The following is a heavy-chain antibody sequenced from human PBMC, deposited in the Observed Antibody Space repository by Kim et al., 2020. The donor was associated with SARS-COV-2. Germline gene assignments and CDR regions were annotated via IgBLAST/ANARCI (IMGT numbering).Heavy chain of an antibody. V-gene: IGHV4-4*07. CDR1: GDSLSSDY. CDR2: IYTSGRT. D-gene: IGHD3-16*02. CDR3: ASALGH. J-gene: IGHJ4*02. Sequence: SETLSLTCTVSGDSLSSDYWSWNRQPAGKGLEWIGRIYTSGRTNYNPPLQSRVTMSVDMSKNQFSLTLSSVTAADTAVYYCASALGHWGQRTMVTVSS.